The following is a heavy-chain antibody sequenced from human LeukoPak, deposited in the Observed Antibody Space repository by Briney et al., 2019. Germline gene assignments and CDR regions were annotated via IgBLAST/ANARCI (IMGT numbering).Heavy chain of an antibody. J-gene: IGHJ1*01. Sequence: SETLSLTCSVSGDSIRSGSFHWNWIRQPAGKGLEWVGRIYITRSTDYNPSLKSRVTMSVDTSNNPFSLKLTSVSAADTAVYYCAKSWGYAANSLHIQHWGQGARVIVSA. D-gene: IGHD4-23*01. CDR1: GDSIRSGSFH. CDR2: IYITRST. V-gene: IGHV4-61*02. CDR3: AKSWGYAANSLHIQH.